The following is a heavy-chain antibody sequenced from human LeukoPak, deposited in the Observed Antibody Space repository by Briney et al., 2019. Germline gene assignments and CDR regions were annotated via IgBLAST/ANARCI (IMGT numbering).Heavy chain of an antibody. D-gene: IGHD3-22*01. CDR3: ARVPYYYDSSGLDY. Sequence: SETLSLTCAVYGGSFSGYYWSWIRQPPGKGLEWIGEINHSGSTNYNPSLKSRATISVDTSKNQFSLKLSSVTAADTAVYYCARVPYYYDSSGLDYWGQGTLVTVSS. CDR1: GGSFSGYY. V-gene: IGHV4-34*01. CDR2: INHSGST. J-gene: IGHJ4*02.